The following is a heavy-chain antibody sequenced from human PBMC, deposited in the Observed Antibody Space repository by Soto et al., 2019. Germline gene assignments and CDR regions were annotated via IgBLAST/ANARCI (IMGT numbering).Heavy chain of an antibody. J-gene: IGHJ4*02. CDR1: GFTFSSYG. D-gene: IGHD3-10*01. CDR3: ATDFYGSGSEPPFDY. Sequence: SGGGVVQPGTSLRLSCAASGFTFSSYGMHWVRQAPGKGLEWVAVIWYDGSNKYYADSLKGRFTISRDNSKNTLYLQMSNLRADDTAVYYCATDFYGSGSEPPFDYWGQGTLVTVSS. CDR2: IWYDGSNK. V-gene: IGHV3-33*01.